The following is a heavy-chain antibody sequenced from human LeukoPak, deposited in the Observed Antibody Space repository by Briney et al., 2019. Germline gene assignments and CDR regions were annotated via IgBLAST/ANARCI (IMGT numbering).Heavy chain of an antibody. V-gene: IGHV6-1*01. Sequence: TSQTLSLTCAISGDSVSSNSAAWNWIRQSPSRGLEWLGRTYYRSKWYNEYAVSVKSRITINPDTSKNQFSLQLNSVTPEDTAVYYCARRIGNSDAFDIWGQGTMVTVSS. D-gene: IGHD4-23*01. CDR2: TYYRSKWYN. CDR3: ARRIGNSDAFDI. CDR1: GDSVSSNSAA. J-gene: IGHJ3*02.